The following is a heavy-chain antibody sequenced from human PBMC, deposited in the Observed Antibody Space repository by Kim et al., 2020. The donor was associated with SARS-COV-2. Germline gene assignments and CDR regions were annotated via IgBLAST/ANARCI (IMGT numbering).Heavy chain of an antibody. V-gene: IGHV3-48*02. CDR3: ARDYCTNGVCYETGDYYLDY. D-gene: IGHD2-8*01. Sequence: GGSLRLSCAASGFTFSSYSMNWVRQAPGKGLEWVSYISSSSSTIYYADSVKGRFTISRDNAKNSLYLQMNSLRDEDTAVFYCARDYCTNGVCYETGDYYLDYWGQGTLVTVSS. J-gene: IGHJ4*02. CDR2: ISSSSSTI. CDR1: GFTFSSYS.